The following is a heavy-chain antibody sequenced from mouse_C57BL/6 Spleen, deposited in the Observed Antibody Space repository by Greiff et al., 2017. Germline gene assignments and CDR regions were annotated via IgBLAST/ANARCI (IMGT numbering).Heavy chain of an antibody. V-gene: IGHV1-80*01. J-gene: IGHJ2*01. CDR2: IYPGDGDT. CDR1: GYAFSSYW. CDR3: ARAFYYGNYVGYYFDY. D-gene: IGHD2-1*01. Sequence: QVHVKQSGAELVKPGASVKISCKASGYAFSSYWMNWVKQRPGKGLEWIGQIYPGDGDTNYNGKFKGKATLTADKSSSTAYMQLSSLTSEDSAVYFCARAFYYGNYVGYYFDYWGQGTTLTVSS.